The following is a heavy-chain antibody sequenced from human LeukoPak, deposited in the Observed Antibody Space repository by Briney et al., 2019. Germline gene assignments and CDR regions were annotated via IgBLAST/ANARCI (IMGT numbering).Heavy chain of an antibody. CDR1: GGTFSSYA. D-gene: IGHD3-16*01. J-gene: IGHJ6*02. CDR3: ARVGVEADNTYGMDV. CDR2: IIPILGIA. V-gene: IGHV1-69*04. Sequence: SVKVSCKASGGTFSSYAISWVRQAPGQGLEWMGRIIPILGIANHAQKFQGRVTITADKSTSTAYMELSSLRSEDTAVYYCARVGVEADNTYGMDVWGQGTTVTVSS.